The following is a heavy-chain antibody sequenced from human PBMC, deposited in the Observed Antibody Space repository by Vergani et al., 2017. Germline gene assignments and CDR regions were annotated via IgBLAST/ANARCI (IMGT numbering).Heavy chain of an antibody. J-gene: IGHJ6*02. Sequence: EVQLVESGGGLVQPGGSLRLSCAASGFTFSRHWMHWVRQAPGKGLVWVSRVNPEGTNTPYADSVKGRFTISRDNAKNMMYLQLNSLRDEDTAVYYCARDLLPNYDFWSGYSHAYYYYYGMDVWGQGTTVTVSS. CDR3: ARDLLPNYDFWSGYSHAYYYYYGMDV. CDR2: VNPEGTNT. V-gene: IGHV3-74*01. CDR1: GFTFSRHW. D-gene: IGHD3-3*01.